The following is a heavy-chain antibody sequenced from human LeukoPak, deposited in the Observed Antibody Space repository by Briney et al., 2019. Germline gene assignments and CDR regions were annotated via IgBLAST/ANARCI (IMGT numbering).Heavy chain of an antibody. CDR1: GFTFTSSA. V-gene: IGHV1-58*02. J-gene: IGHJ4*02. D-gene: IGHD2-2*01. Sequence: SVKVSCKASGFTFTSSAMQWVRQARGQRLEWIGWIVVGSGNTNYAQKFQERVTITRDTSASTAYMELSSLRSEDTAVYYCAREMFGTSRPSDYWGQGTLVTVSS. CDR2: IVVGSGNT. CDR3: AREMFGTSRPSDY.